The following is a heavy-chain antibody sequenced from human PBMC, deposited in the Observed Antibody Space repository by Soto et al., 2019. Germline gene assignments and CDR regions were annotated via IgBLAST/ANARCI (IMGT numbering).Heavy chain of an antibody. Sequence: PVGSLRLSCAASGFTFSSYWMHCVRQAPGKWLVWVSRINSDGSSTSYADSVKGRFTISRDNAKNTLYLQMNSLRAEDTAVYYCARGGYCSGGSCYSERFYYSSYGMEVWGQATTVSLSS. V-gene: IGHV3-74*01. CDR2: INSDGSST. CDR1: GFTFSSYW. CDR3: ARGGYCSGGSCYSERFYYSSYGMEV. D-gene: IGHD2-15*01. J-gene: IGHJ6*01.